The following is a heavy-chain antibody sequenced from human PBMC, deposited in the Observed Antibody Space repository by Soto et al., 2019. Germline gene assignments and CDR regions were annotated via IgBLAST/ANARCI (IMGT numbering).Heavy chain of an antibody. Sequence: GGSLRLFCAASGFTFSSYSMNWVRQAPGKGLEWVSYISSSSSTIYYADSVKGRFTISRDNAKKSLYLQMNSLRAEDTAVYYCARGTGERAFDIWGQGTMVTVSS. CDR3: ARGTGERAFDI. J-gene: IGHJ3*02. V-gene: IGHV3-48*04. CDR1: GFTFSSYS. D-gene: IGHD7-27*01. CDR2: ISSSSSTI.